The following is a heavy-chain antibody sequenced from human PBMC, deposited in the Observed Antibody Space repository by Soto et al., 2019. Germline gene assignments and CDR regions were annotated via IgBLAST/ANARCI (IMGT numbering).Heavy chain of an antibody. J-gene: IGHJ5*02. CDR3: ARDTYCSSTSCYPNWFDP. CDR1: GYTFTSYD. V-gene: IGHV1-8*01. CDR2: MNPNSGNT. Sequence: GASVKVSCKASGYTFTSYDINWVRQATGQGLEWMGWMNPNSGNTGYAQKFQGRVTMTRNTSISTAYMELSSLRSEDTAVYYCARDTYCSSTSCYPNWFDPWGQGTLVTVS. D-gene: IGHD2-2*01.